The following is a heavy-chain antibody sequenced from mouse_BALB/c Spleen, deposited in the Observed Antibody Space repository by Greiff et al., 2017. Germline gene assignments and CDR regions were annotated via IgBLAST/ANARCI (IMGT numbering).Heavy chain of an antibody. CDR2: IYPGDGDT. CDR1: GYAFSSYW. Sequence: VQLQQSGAELVRPGSSVKISCKASGYAFSSYWMNWVKQRPGQGLEWIGQIYPGDGDTNYNGKFKGKATLTADKSSSTAYMQLSSLTSEDSAVYFCARYYYGSSYGWYFDVWGAGTTVTVSS. V-gene: IGHV1-80*01. CDR3: ARYYYGSSYGWYFDV. J-gene: IGHJ1*01. D-gene: IGHD1-1*01.